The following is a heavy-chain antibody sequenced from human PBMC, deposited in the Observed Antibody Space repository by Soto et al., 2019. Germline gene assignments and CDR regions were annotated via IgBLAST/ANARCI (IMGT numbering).Heavy chain of an antibody. CDR1: GVTFSGYW. CDR3: ARVVRTTRNAFDI. D-gene: IGHD4-17*01. Sequence: EVQLVESGGGLVQPGGSPRLSCAASGVTFSGYWVHWIRQAPGKGLVWVSRISSDGSGTNYADFVKGRFTISRDDAKNTLYLQMNSLTAEDTAVYYCARVVRTTRNAFDIWGQGTMVTVSS. CDR2: ISSDGSGT. V-gene: IGHV3-74*01. J-gene: IGHJ3*02.